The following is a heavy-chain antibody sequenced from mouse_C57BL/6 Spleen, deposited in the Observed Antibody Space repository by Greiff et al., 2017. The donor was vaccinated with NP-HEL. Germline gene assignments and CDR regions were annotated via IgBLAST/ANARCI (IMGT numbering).Heavy chain of an antibody. CDR1: GYTFTSYW. V-gene: IGHV1-72*01. D-gene: IGHD1-2*01. CDR2: IDPNSGGT. CDR3: ARGELRLYYYAMDY. Sequence: QVQLQQPGAELVKPGASVKLSCKASGYTFTSYWMHWVKQRPGRGLEWIGRIDPNSGGTKYNVKFKSKATLTVDKPSSTAYMQLSSLTSEDSAVYYCARGELRLYYYAMDYWGQGTSVTVSS. J-gene: IGHJ4*01.